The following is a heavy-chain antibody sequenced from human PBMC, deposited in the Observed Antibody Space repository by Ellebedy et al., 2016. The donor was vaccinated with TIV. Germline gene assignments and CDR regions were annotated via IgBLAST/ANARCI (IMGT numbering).Heavy chain of an antibody. D-gene: IGHD2-15*01. CDR3: ARDLDIEEVVAVTRHYYGMDV. V-gene: IGHV1-46*01. J-gene: IGHJ6*02. Sequence: ASVKVSCKASGYTFTSNYIHWVRQAPGQGLEWMGIINPSGGTTSFAQKFQGRVTMTGDTSTSTVYMEISSLRSEDTAVYYCARDLDIEEVVAVTRHYYGMDVWGQGTTVTVSS. CDR1: GYTFTSNY. CDR2: INPSGGTT.